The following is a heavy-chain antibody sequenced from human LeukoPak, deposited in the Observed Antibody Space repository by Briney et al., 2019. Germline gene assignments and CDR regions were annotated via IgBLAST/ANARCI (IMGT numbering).Heavy chain of an antibody. Sequence: SETLSLTCTVSGGSISSGDYYWSWIRQPPGKGLGWIGYIYYSGSTYYNPSLKSRVTISVDTSKNQFSLKLSSVIAADTAVYYCARGPITMIVVVDYWGQGTLVTVSS. CDR1: GGSISSGDYY. D-gene: IGHD3-22*01. J-gene: IGHJ4*02. CDR3: ARGPITMIVVVDY. CDR2: IYYSGST. V-gene: IGHV4-30-4*01.